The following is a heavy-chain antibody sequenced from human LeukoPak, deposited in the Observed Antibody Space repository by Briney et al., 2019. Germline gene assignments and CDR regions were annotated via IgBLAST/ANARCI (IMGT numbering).Heavy chain of an antibody. V-gene: IGHV1-46*01. CDR1: GYTFTSYY. Sequence: ASVKVSCKASGYTFTSYYMHWVRQAPGQGLEWMGIINPGGGSTSYAQKFQGRVTMTRDTSTSTVYMELSSLRSEDTAVYYCARSKGYSYGLRYYFDYWGQGTLVTVSS. D-gene: IGHD5-18*01. J-gene: IGHJ4*02. CDR3: ARSKGYSYGLRYYFDY. CDR2: INPGGGST.